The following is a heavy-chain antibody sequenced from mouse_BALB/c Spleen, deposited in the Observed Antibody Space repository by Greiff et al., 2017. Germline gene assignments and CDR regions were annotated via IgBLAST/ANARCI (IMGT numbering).Heavy chain of an antibody. CDR2: IDPANGNT. CDR3: AIDRYDGGYAMDY. D-gene: IGHD2-14*01. V-gene: IGHV14-3*02. CDR1: GFNIKDTY. Sequence: VQLQQSGAELVKPGASVKLSCTASGFNIKDTYMHWVKQRPEQGLEWIGRIDPANGNTNYDPKFQGKATITADKSSSTAYRQLNSLTSEDSAVYCCAIDRYDGGYAMDYWGQGTSVTVSS. J-gene: IGHJ4*01.